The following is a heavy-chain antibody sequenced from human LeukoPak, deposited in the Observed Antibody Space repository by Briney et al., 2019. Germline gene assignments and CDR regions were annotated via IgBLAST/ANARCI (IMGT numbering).Heavy chain of an antibody. D-gene: IGHD5-18*01. CDR1: GFTFSSHA. V-gene: IGHV3-7*01. CDR3: ARVVVQLWLPYNWFDP. J-gene: IGHJ5*02. Sequence: PGGSLRLSCAASGFTFSSHAMSWVRQAPGKGLEWVANIKQDGSEKYYVDSVKGRFTISRDNAKNSLYLQMNSLRAEDTAVYYCARVVVQLWLPYNWFDPWGQGTLVTVSS. CDR2: IKQDGSEK.